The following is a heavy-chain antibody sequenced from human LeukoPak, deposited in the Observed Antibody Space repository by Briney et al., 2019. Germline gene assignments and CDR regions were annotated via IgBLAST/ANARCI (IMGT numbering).Heavy chain of an antibody. CDR2: INPNSGGT. Sequence: ASVKVSCKASGYTFTGYYMHWVRQAPGQGLEWMGWINPNSGGTNYAQKFQGRVTMTRDTSISTAYMELRSLRSDDTAVYYCARSSSGWYGNWFDPWGQGTLVTVSS. CDR1: GYTFTGYY. V-gene: IGHV1-2*02. D-gene: IGHD6-19*01. CDR3: ARSSSGWYGNWFDP. J-gene: IGHJ5*02.